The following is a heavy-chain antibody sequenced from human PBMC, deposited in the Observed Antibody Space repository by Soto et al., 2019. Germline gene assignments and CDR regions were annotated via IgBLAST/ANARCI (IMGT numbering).Heavy chain of an antibody. CDR2: ISAYNGNT. V-gene: IGHV1-18*01. J-gene: IGHJ5*02. D-gene: IGHD3-10*01. Sequence: QVQLVQSGAEVKKPGASVKVSCKASGYTFTSYGITWVRQAPGQGLEWMGWISAYNGNTNYAQKLQGRVTMTTDTATSTAYMALRSLRSDDTAVYYCARDEGYYYGSGRWFDPWGQGTRVTVSS. CDR1: GYTFTSYG. CDR3: ARDEGYYYGSGRWFDP.